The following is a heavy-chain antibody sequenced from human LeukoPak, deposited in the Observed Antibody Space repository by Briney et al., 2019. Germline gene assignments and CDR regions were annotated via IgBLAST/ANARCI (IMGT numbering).Heavy chain of an antibody. CDR2: IYTGGTI. Sequence: GGSLRLSCAASGFTVSSTYMSWVRQAPGKGLEWVSVIYTGGTIYYADSVKGRFTISRDNSKNTVYLDMNSLRAEDTAVYYCAREIAAAARVGGDGDYWGQGTLVTVSS. V-gene: IGHV3-66*01. J-gene: IGHJ4*02. CDR3: AREIAAAARVGGDGDY. CDR1: GFTVSSTY. D-gene: IGHD6-13*01.